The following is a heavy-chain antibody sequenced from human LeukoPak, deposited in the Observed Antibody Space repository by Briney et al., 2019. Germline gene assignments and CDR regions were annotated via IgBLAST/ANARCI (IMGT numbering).Heavy chain of an antibody. D-gene: IGHD6-13*01. CDR3: AKDSVAAAGTKGNFDY. CDR2: ISYDGSNK. J-gene: IGHJ4*02. V-gene: IGHV3-30-3*01. CDR1: GFTFSSYA. Sequence: GGSLRLSCAASGFTFSSYAMHWVRQAPGKGLEWVAVISYDGSNKYYADSVKGRFTISRDNSKNTLYLQMNSLRAEDTAVYYCAKDSVAAAGTKGNFDYWGQGTLVTVSS.